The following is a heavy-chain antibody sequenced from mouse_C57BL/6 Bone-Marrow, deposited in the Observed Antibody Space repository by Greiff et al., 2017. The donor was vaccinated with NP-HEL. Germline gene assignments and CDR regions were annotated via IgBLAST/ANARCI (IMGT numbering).Heavy chain of an antibody. V-gene: IGHV1-19*01. J-gene: IGHJ1*03. Sequence: EVKLQQSGPVLVKPGASVKMSCKASGYTFTDYYMNWVKQSHGKSLEWIGVINPYNGGTSYNQKFKGKATLTVDKSSSPAYMELNSLTSEDSAVYYCARGHGSSYCYWYFDVWGTGTTVTVSS. CDR1: GYTFTDYY. CDR3: ARGHGSSYCYWYFDV. CDR2: INPYNGGT. D-gene: IGHD1-1*01.